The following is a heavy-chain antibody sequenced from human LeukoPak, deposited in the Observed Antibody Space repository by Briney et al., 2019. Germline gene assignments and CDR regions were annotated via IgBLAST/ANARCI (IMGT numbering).Heavy chain of an antibody. D-gene: IGHD6-19*01. CDR2: INHSGST. J-gene: IGHJ4*02. Sequence: SETLSLTCAVYGGSFSGYYWIRIRQPPGKGLEWIGEINHSGSTNYNPSLKSRVTISVDTSKNQFSLKLSSVTAADTAVYYCARRGYSSGWYAYWGQGTLVTVSS. V-gene: IGHV4-34*01. CDR1: GGSFSGYY. CDR3: ARRGYSSGWYAY.